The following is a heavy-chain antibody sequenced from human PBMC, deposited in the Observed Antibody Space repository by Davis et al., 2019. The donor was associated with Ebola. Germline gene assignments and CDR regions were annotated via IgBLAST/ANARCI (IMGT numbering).Heavy chain of an antibody. Sequence: GGSLRLSCAASGFTFSDYYMSCIRQAPGKGLEWVSYISSSSSYTNYADSVKGRFTISRDNAKNSLYLQMNSLRAEDTAVYYCARSGWGSYSNVDYCGQGTLVTVSS. V-gene: IGHV3-11*06. D-gene: IGHD1-26*01. J-gene: IGHJ4*02. CDR3: ARSGWGSYSNVDY. CDR2: ISSSSSYT. CDR1: GFTFSDYY.